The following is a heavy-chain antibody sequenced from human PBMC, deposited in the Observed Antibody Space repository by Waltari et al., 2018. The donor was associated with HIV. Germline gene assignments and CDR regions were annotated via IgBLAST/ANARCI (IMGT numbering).Heavy chain of an antibody. CDR3: ARETYSRGKKFYL. Sequence: QVQLIQSGAEVKKPGVSVRVSCKASGYLFNYYQMNWVRQAPGQGLEWMGRNECGNGDKIDAQKFQGRVSLTRDTSRNTAYMDLSGLRPDDTAVYYCARETYSRGKKFYLWGQGSLVSVSS. J-gene: IGHJ4*01. V-gene: IGHV1-2*02. CDR2: NECGNGDK. D-gene: IGHD2-15*01. CDR1: GYLFNYYQ.